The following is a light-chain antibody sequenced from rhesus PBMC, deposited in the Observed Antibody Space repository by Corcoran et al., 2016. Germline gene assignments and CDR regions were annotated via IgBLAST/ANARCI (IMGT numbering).Light chain of an antibody. J-gene: IGKJ4*01. CDR3: QQGNSNPLT. Sequence: DIQMSQSPSSLSASVGDRVTITCRASQGISSYLNWYQQKPGKAPKLLIYYANSLASGCPSGFRGSGSGKEFTLTISRLQPEDFATYYCQQGNSNPLTFGGGTKVELK. CDR2: YAN. V-gene: IGKV1-32*02. CDR1: QGISSY.